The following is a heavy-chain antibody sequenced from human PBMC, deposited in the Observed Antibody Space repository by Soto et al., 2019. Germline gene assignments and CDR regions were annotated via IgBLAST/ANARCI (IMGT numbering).Heavy chain of an antibody. CDR2: IYYSGST. J-gene: IGHJ4*02. CDR3: AREGGGRGRGVRDGAVFDY. V-gene: IGHV4-31*01. D-gene: IGHD3-10*01. Sequence: QVQLQESGPGLVKPSQTLSLTCTVSGGSIRSGGYYWSWIRQHPGKGLEWIGYIYYSGSTYYNPSLKSLIPIAVDTYKHQFSRKLSSVTAAGPAVYYCAREGGGRGRGVRDGAVFDYWGQGTLVTVSS. CDR1: GGSIRSGGYY.